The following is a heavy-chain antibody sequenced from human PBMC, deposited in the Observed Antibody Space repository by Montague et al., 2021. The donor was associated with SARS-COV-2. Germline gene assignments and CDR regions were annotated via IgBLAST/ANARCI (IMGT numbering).Heavy chain of an antibody. D-gene: IGHD3-3*01. CDR1: GGSISSGGYY. Sequence: TLSLTCTVSGGSISSGGYYWSWIRQHPGKGLEWIGYIYYSGSTYYNPSLKSRVTISVDASKNRFSLKLSSVTAADTAVYYCARASSITIFGVVNQFDYWGQGTLVTVSS. CDR2: IYYSGST. CDR3: ARASSITIFGVVNQFDY. J-gene: IGHJ4*02. V-gene: IGHV4-31*03.